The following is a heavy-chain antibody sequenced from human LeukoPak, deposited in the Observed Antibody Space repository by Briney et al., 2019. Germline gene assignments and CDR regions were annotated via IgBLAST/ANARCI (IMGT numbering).Heavy chain of an antibody. V-gene: IGHV4-39*07. CDR2: VYYNGNT. Sequence: SETLSLTCSVSGFSISSSAYYWGWVRQSPGKGPEWIGAVYYNGNTHYNPSLQSRVTISADTSKNQFSLDLTSVTAADTAVYWCASQRATLGSMHYYMDVWGKGATVVVSS. J-gene: IGHJ6*03. D-gene: IGHD2/OR15-2a*01. CDR3: ASQRATLGSMHYYMDV. CDR1: GFSISSSAYY.